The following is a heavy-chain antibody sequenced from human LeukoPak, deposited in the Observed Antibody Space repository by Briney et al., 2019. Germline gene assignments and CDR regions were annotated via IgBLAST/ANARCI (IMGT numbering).Heavy chain of an antibody. J-gene: IGHJ4*02. V-gene: IGHV3-48*01. Sequence: GGSLRLSCEVSGFTFSSYSLNWVRQAQGKGLEWLSYISTRNTIYYGDSVKGRFTISRDNAKNSLFLQMNSLRAEDTALYYCARGDHHDDKVVGIDYWGQGTLVTVSS. CDR3: ARGDHHDDKVVGIDY. D-gene: IGHD1-14*01. CDR2: ISTRNTI. CDR1: GFTFSSYS.